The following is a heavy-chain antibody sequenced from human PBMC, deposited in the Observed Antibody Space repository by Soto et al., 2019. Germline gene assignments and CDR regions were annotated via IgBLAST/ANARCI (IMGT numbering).Heavy chain of an antibody. V-gene: IGHV3-23*01. CDR3: GRDPNGNYIGAFEF. Sequence: GGSLRLSCAASGIDFSKYGMTWVRRAQGKGLQWLSSIPAAGDWTKSADSVKGRFTISRDNSKNILYLQMNRLRAEDTAVYYCGRDPNGNYIGAFEFWGQGTPITV. D-gene: IGHD1-7*01. CDR2: IPAAGDWT. J-gene: IGHJ3*01. CDR1: GIDFSKYG.